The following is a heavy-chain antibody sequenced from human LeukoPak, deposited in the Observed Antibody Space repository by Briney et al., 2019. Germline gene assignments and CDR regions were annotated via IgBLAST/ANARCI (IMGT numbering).Heavy chain of an antibody. V-gene: IGHV4-39*01. CDR1: GGSISSSSYY. CDR2: IYYSGST. CDR3: ARQENYSSSWYRSLGVSWFDP. Sequence: SETLSLTCTVSGGSISSSSYYWGWIRQPPGKGLEWVGSIYYSGSTYYNPSLKSRVTISVDTSKNQFSLKLSSVTAADTAVYYCARQENYSSSWYRSLGVSWFDPWGQGTLVTVSS. J-gene: IGHJ5*02. D-gene: IGHD6-13*01.